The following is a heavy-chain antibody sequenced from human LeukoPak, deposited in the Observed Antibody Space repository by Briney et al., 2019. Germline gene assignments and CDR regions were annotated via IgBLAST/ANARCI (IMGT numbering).Heavy chain of an antibody. CDR1: GLTFSDYY. D-gene: IGHD2-15*01. J-gene: IGHJ6*02. CDR2: ISSSGSTI. Sequence: PGGSLRLSCAASGLTFSDYYMSWIRQAPGKGLEWVSYISSSGSTIYYADSVKGRFTISRDNAKNSLYLQMNSLRAEDTAVYYCAKGYCSGGSCYSTPYYYYGMDVWGQGTTVTVSS. CDR3: AKGYCSGGSCYSTPYYYYGMDV. V-gene: IGHV3-11*01.